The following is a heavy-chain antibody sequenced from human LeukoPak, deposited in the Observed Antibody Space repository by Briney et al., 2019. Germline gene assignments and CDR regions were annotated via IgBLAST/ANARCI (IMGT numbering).Heavy chain of an antibody. CDR1: GFTFSDYY. CDR2: ISGSRSYT. Sequence: GGSLRLSCAASGFTFSDYYMSWIRQAPGKGLEWVSYISGSRSYTNYADSVKGRFTISRDNAKKSLYLQMNSLRAEDTAVYYCARVRCSSTSCYADYWGQGTLVTVSS. CDR3: ARVRCSSTSCYADY. D-gene: IGHD2-2*01. J-gene: IGHJ4*02. V-gene: IGHV3-11*06.